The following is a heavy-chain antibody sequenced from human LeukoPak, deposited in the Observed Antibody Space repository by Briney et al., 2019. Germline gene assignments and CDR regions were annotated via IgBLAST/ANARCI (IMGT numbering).Heavy chain of an antibody. CDR1: GYTFTSYG. V-gene: IGHV1-2*02. CDR3: ARIEEPANPGGYCSSTSCYTSGDY. J-gene: IGHJ4*02. Sequence: ASVKVSCKASGYTFTSYGITWVRQAPGQGLEWMGWINPNSGGTNYAQKFQGRVTMTRDTSISTAYMELSRLRSDDTAVYYCARIEEPANPGGYCSSTSCYTSGDYWGQGTLVTVSS. D-gene: IGHD2-2*02. CDR2: INPNSGGT.